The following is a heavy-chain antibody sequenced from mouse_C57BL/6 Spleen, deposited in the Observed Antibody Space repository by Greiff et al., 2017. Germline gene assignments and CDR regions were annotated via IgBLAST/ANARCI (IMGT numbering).Heavy chain of an antibody. J-gene: IGHJ3*01. CDR1: GYTFTDYE. D-gene: IGHD1-1*01. CDR3: TRNYYGSRRAWFAY. CDR2: IDPETGGT. Sequence: QVLLLQSGAGLVRPGASVTLSCKASGYTFTDYEMHWVKQTPVHGLEWIGAIDPETGGTAYNQKFKGKAILTADKSSSTAYIELRSLTSEDSAVYNCTRNYYGSRRAWFAYWGQGTLVTVSA. V-gene: IGHV1-15*01.